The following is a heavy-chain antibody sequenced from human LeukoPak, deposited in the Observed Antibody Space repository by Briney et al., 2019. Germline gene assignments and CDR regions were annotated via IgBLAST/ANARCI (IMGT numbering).Heavy chain of an antibody. CDR3: ARDFLDIVVVTASGYFDY. V-gene: IGHV1-46*01. D-gene: IGHD2-21*02. Sequence: ASVKVSCKASGYTFTSYYMHWVRQAPGQGLEWMGIINPSGGSTSYAQKFQGRVTMTRDTSTSTVYMELSSLRSEDTAVYYCARDFLDIVVVTASGYFDYWGQGTLVTVS. CDR1: GYTFTSYY. CDR2: INPSGGST. J-gene: IGHJ4*02.